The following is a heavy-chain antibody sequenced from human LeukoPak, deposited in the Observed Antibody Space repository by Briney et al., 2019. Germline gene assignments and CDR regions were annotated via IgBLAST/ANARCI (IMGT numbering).Heavy chain of an antibody. D-gene: IGHD3-10*01. CDR3: ARGDDYYYGSGSYYNICFDY. Sequence: ASVKVSCKASGYTFTSYGISWVRQAPGQGLEWMGWISAYNGNTNYAQKLQGRVTMTTDTSTSTAYMELRSLRSDDMAVYYCARGDDYYYGSGSYYNICFDYWGQGTLVTVSS. J-gene: IGHJ4*02. V-gene: IGHV1-18*03. CDR1: GYTFTSYG. CDR2: ISAYNGNT.